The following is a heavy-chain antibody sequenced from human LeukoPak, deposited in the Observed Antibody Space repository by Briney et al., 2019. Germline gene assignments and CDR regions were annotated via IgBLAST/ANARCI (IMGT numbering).Heavy chain of an antibody. D-gene: IGHD2-15*01. CDR1: GFTFSNHA. CDR2: MSSGGTYI. J-gene: IGHJ4*02. CDR3: ARDRPTGASRVFVVQ. V-gene: IGHV3-21*01. Sequence: AGSLRLYCTASGFTFSNHAMTWVRQAPGKGLEWVSSMSSGGTYIYYSDSVRGRFTISRDNAKNSLYLVMNSLKAEDTATYYCARDRPTGASRVFVVQWGQGTLVTVSS.